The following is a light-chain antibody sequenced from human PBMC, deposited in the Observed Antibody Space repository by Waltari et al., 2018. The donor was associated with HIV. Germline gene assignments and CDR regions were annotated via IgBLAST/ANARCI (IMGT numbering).Light chain of an antibody. V-gene: IGLV2-14*01. Sequence: QSALTQPASVSGSPGQSITIPCSGTGSDIGTYDYVSWYQQYPGKAPQLMIYDVRHRPSGVSNRFSGSKSGNTASLTISGLQAEDEADYYCSSFTSSSPLYVFGTGTKVTVL. CDR2: DVR. CDR1: GSDIGTYDY. CDR3: SSFTSSSPLYV. J-gene: IGLJ1*01.